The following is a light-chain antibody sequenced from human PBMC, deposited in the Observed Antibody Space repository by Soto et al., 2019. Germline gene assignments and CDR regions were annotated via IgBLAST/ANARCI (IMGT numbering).Light chain of an antibody. CDR3: QQTYKTPLT. CDR2: LAS. Sequence: DIQMTQSPSSLSASVGDRVTITCRASQSISSYLNWYQQKPGKAPKLLIYLASSLSSGVPSKFSGSGSGTDFTLTISALQPEDSATYYCQQTYKTPLTFGQGTKVDIK. J-gene: IGKJ1*01. CDR1: QSISSY. V-gene: IGKV1-39*01.